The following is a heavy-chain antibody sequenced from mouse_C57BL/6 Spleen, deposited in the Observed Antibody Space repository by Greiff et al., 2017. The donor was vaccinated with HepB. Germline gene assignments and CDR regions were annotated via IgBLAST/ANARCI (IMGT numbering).Heavy chain of an antibody. CDR2: IRLKSDNYAT. Sequence: EVQLVESGGGLVQPGGSMKLSCVASGFTFSNYWMNWVRQSPEKGLEWVAQIRLKSDNYATHYAESVKGRFTISRDDSKSSFYLQMNNLRAEDTGIYYCTGYDGYSAWFAYWGQGTLVTVSA. V-gene: IGHV6-3*01. D-gene: IGHD2-3*01. J-gene: IGHJ3*01. CDR3: TGYDGYSAWFAY. CDR1: GFTFSNYW.